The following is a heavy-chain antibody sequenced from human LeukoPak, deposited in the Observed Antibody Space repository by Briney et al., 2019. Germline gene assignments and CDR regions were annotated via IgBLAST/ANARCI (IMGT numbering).Heavy chain of an antibody. D-gene: IGHD2-21*01. V-gene: IGHV3-48*04. CDR1: GFTFSSYS. CDR3: ARGQFCGGDCFYFDY. Sequence: GGSLRLSCAASGFTFSSYSMNWVRQAPGRGLEWVSYISGSSSTIYYADSVKGRFTISRDNAKNSLYLQMNSLRAEDTAVYYCARGQFCGGDCFYFDYWGQGILVTVSS. J-gene: IGHJ4*02. CDR2: ISGSSSTI.